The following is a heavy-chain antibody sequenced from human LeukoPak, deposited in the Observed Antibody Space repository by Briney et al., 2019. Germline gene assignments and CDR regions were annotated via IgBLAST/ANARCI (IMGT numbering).Heavy chain of an antibody. Sequence: PSETLSLTCTVPGDSIVTDYWSWIRQPAGKGLEWIGRIYTSGSTKYNPSLKSRVTVSVDMSKNQFSLKLSSVTAADSAVYYCAAAERRGVGSVSYHAIEYWGQGTLVTVSS. D-gene: IGHD3-10*01. CDR1: GDSIVTDY. J-gene: IGHJ4*02. V-gene: IGHV4-4*07. CDR2: IYTSGST. CDR3: AAAERRGVGSVSYHAIEY.